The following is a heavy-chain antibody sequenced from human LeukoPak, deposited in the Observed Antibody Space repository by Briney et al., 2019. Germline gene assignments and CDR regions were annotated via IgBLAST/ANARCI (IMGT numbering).Heavy chain of an antibody. D-gene: IGHD1-26*01. CDR1: GGSISSSSYY. J-gene: IGHJ4*02. V-gene: IGHV4-39*07. Sequence: SETLSLTCTVSGGSISSSSYYWGWIRQPPGKGLEWIGSIYYSGSTYYNPSLKSRVTISVDTSKNQFSLKLSSVTAADTAVYYCARPGSYYVYWGQGTLVTVSS. CDR2: IYYSGST. CDR3: ARPGSYYVY.